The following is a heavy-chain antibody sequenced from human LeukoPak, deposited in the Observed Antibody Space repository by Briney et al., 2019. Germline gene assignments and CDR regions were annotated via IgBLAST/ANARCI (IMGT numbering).Heavy chain of an antibody. Sequence: GVSLRLSCAASGFTFSFYAMSWVRQAPGKGLEWVSAISGSADSTYYADSVKGRFTISRDNSRNTLYLQMNSLRAEDTAVYYCAKSFYYESSGYPRGPDYWGQGTLVTVSS. V-gene: IGHV3-23*01. D-gene: IGHD3-22*01. CDR2: ISGSADST. CDR3: AKSFYYESSGYPRGPDY. J-gene: IGHJ4*02. CDR1: GFTFSFYA.